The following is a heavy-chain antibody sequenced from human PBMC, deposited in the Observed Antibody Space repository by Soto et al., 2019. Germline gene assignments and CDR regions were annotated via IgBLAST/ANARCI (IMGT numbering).Heavy chain of an antibody. CDR3: AGHYGHFFDY. D-gene: IGHD3-10*01. J-gene: IGHJ4*02. CDR1: GYRFPTTW. V-gene: IGHV5-51*01. CDR2: IYPGNSET. Sequence: GESLKISCKDSGYRFPTTWIGWVRQMPGKGLEWMGVIYPGNSETRYSPSLQGQVTISVDKSINTAYLEWSSLKASDTALYYCAGHYGHFFDYWGQGTLVTISS.